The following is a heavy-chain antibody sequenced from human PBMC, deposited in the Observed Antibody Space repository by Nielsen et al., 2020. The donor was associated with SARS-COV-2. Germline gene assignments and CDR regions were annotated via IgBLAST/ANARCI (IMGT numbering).Heavy chain of an antibody. D-gene: IGHD3-9*01. Sequence: GESLKISCKGSGYSFTSHWINWVRQMPGKGLEWMGRIDPSDSYTNYSPSFQGQVTISADKSISTAYLQWSSLKASDTAMYYCARLSHDYDILTGYYDYWGQGTLVTVSS. J-gene: IGHJ4*02. CDR2: IDPSDSYT. V-gene: IGHV5-10-1*04. CDR1: GYSFTSHW. CDR3: ARLSHDYDILTGYYDY.